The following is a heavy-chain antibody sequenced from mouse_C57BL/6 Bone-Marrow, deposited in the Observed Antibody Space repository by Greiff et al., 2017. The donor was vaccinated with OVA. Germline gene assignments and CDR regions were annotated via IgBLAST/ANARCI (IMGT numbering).Heavy chain of an antibody. J-gene: IGHJ3*01. D-gene: IGHD1-1*01. CDR2: ISSGGSYT. Sequence: EVQLVESGGDLVKPGGSLKLSCAASGFTFSSYGMSWVRQTPDKRLEWVATISSGGSYTYYPDSVKGRFTISRDNAKNTLYLQMSSLKSEDTAMYYGARPPITTVGCPFAYWGQGTLVTVSA. V-gene: IGHV5-6*01. CDR1: GFTFSSYG. CDR3: ARPPITTVGCPFAY.